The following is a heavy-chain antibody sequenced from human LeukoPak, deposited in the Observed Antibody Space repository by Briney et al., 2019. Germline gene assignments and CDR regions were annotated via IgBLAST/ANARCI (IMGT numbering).Heavy chain of an antibody. D-gene: IGHD3-22*01. V-gene: IGHV1-8*01. CDR2: MNPNSGNT. J-gene: IGHJ4*02. Sequence: ASVKVSCKASGYTFTSYDINWVRQATGQGLEWMGWMNPNSGNTGYAQKFQGRVTMTRNTSIGTAYMELSSLRSEDTAVYYCARGRYYDSSGKFDYWGQGTLVTVSS. CDR1: GYTFTSYD. CDR3: ARGRYYDSSGKFDY.